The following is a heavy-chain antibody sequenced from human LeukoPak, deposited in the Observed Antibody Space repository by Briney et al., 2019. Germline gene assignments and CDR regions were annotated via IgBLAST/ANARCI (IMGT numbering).Heavy chain of an antibody. Sequence: PGGSLGLSCAASRFTFSSYLMSWVRQAPGKGLEWVANIQQEGSEKYYVDSVEGRFTISRGNSKNSVYLEMDNLRVEDTGVYYCARVSSTWYDGSDRFDPWGQGTLVTVSS. CDR2: IQQEGSEK. V-gene: IGHV3-7*01. J-gene: IGHJ5*02. D-gene: IGHD6-13*01. CDR1: RFTFSSYL. CDR3: ARVSSTWYDGSDRFDP.